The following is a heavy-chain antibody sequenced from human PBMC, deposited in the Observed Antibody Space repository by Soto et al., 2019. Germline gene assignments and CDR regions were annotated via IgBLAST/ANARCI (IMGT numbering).Heavy chain of an antibody. CDR2: IYYSGST. J-gene: IGHJ4*02. CDR1: GGSVSSGSNY. Sequence: SETLSLTCTVSGGSVSSGSNYWSWIRQPPGKGLEWIGYIYYSGSTNYNPSLKSRVTISVDTSKNQFSLKLSSVTAADTAVYYCARLNPRRPFDFRGQGTLVTVSS. CDR3: ARLNPRRPFDF. V-gene: IGHV4-61*01.